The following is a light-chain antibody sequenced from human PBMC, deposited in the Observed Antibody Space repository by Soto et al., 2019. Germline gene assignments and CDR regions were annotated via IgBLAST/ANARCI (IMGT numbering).Light chain of an antibody. Sequence: QSVLTQPASVSGSPGQSITISCIGTSSDIGTYKRVSWYQQPPRTTPKLIIYEVNNRPSGVPDRFSGSKSGNTASLIISGLQAEDEADYYCNSFTTSNTYVFGTGTKVTVL. J-gene: IGLJ1*01. CDR3: NSFTTSNTYV. V-gene: IGLV2-18*02. CDR2: EVN. CDR1: SSDIGTYKR.